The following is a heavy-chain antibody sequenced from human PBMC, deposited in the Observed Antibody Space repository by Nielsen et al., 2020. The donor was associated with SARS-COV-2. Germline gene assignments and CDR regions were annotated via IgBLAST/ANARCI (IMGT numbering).Heavy chain of an antibody. CDR1: GFTFDDYA. D-gene: IGHD6-6*01. V-gene: IGHV3-9*01. Sequence: SLKISCAASGFTFDDYAMHWVRPAPGKGLEWVSGISWNSGSIGYADSVKGRFTISRDNAKNSLYLQMNSLRAEDTAVYYCARDSAVMTSSDSNLDYWGQGTLVTVSS. CDR2: ISWNSGSI. J-gene: IGHJ4*02. CDR3: ARDSAVMTSSDSNLDY.